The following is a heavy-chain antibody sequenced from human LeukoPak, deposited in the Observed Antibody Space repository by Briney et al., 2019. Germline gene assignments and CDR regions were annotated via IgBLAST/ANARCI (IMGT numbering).Heavy chain of an antibody. CDR3: ARWDAHYHEGDNWFDP. V-gene: IGHV1-69*13. J-gene: IGHJ5*02. D-gene: IGHD3-22*01. CDR2: LVPGFCST. CDR1: RGTFSNYA. Sequence: ASVKVSCKASRGTFSNYAITWVRQAPGQGLEWMGGLVPGFCSTDYAERFHGRLTISADESTGIAYMELTSLRSEDTAMYYCARWDAHYHEGDNWFDPWGQGTLVTVSS.